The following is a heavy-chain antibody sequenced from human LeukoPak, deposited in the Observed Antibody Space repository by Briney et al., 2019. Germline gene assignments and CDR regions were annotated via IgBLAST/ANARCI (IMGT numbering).Heavy chain of an antibody. J-gene: IGHJ4*02. Sequence: PGGSLRLSCAASGSTFSSYWMDWVRQAPGKGLEWVANIKHDGSEQYYVDSVKGRFTISRDNGRNLLYLQMNSLRVEDTAVYYCARDKYGAYSDFWGQGTLVTVSS. D-gene: IGHD4-17*01. CDR2: IKHDGSEQ. CDR3: ARDKYGAYSDF. CDR1: GSTFSSYW. V-gene: IGHV3-7*01.